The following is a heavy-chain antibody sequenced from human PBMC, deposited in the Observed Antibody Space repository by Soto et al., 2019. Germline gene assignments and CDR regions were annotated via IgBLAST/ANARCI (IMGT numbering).Heavy chain of an antibody. CDR3: ASLNTPYYYDSSGYFDY. Sequence: QVQLQESGPGLVKPSQTLSLTCTVSGGSISSGDYYWSWIRQPPGKGLEWIGYIYYSGSTYYNPSLKSRVTISVDTYKNQFSLKLSSVTAADTAVYYCASLNTPYYYDSSGYFDYWGQGTLVTVSS. D-gene: IGHD3-22*01. V-gene: IGHV4-30-4*01. CDR2: IYYSGST. CDR1: GGSISSGDYY. J-gene: IGHJ4*02.